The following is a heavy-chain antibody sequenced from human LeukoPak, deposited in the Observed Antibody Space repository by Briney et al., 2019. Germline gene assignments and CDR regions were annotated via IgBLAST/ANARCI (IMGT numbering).Heavy chain of an antibody. J-gene: IGHJ3*02. D-gene: IGHD3-22*01. V-gene: IGHV4-34*01. Sequence: PSETLSLTCAVYGGSFSGYYWSWIRQPPGKGLEWIGEINHSGSTNYNPSLKSRVTISVDTSKNQFSLKLSSVTAADTAVYYCARVPYYYDSSGLNAFDIWGQGTMVTVSS. CDR3: ARVPYYYDSSGLNAFDI. CDR2: INHSGST. CDR1: GGSFSGYY.